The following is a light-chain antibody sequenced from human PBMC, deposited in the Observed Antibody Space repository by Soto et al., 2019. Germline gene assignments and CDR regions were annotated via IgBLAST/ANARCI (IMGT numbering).Light chain of an antibody. CDR2: GAS. CDR1: QSVNNN. J-gene: IGKJ1*01. Sequence: EIVLTQSPDTLSLSPGERATLSCRASQSVNNNLAWYQQKLGQAPRVLIYGASTRATGIPARFTGSGSGTEFILTITSLQSEDSAVYYCQEYNTWPWTFGQGTKVDI. CDR3: QEYNTWPWT. V-gene: IGKV3-15*01.